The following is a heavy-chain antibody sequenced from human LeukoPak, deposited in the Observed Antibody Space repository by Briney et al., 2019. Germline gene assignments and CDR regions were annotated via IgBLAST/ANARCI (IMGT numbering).Heavy chain of an antibody. Sequence: GGSLRLSCAASGFTFSSYAMSWVRQAPGEGLEWVSAISGSGGSTYYADSVKGRFTISRDNSKNTLYLQMNSLRAEDTAVYYCAKLVCSGGSCYSGVDYWGQGTLVTVSS. V-gene: IGHV3-23*01. CDR3: AKLVCSGGSCYSGVDY. D-gene: IGHD2-15*01. J-gene: IGHJ4*02. CDR2: ISGSGGST. CDR1: GFTFSSYA.